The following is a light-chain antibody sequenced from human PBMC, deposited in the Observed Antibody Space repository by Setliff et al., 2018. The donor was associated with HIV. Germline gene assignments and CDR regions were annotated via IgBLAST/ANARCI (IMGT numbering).Light chain of an antibody. J-gene: IGKJ1*01. Sequence: EIVLTQSPGTVSLSPGERATLSCRASQSVSSRYLAWYQQKHGQTPRLLIYGASSRATGIPDRFSGSGSGKEFSLTISRLEPEDFAVYYCHQYGLSSRGTFGQGTKVDIK. CDR3: HQYGLSSRGT. CDR2: GAS. V-gene: IGKV3-20*01. CDR1: QSVSSRY.